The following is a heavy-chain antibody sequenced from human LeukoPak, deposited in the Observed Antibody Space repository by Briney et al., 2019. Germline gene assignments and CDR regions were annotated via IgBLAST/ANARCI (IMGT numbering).Heavy chain of an antibody. J-gene: IGHJ4*02. V-gene: IGHV3-7*03. CDR3: ARVYSHTITMVRGVIGG. D-gene: IGHD3-10*01. Sequence: PGGSLRLSCAASGFTFSSYWMSWVRQAPGRGLEWGANIKQDGSETYYVDSVKGRFTISRDNTKNSLYLQMNSLRAEDTAVYYGARVYSHTITMVRGVIGGWGQGTVVTVSS. CDR2: IKQDGSET. CDR1: GFTFSSYW.